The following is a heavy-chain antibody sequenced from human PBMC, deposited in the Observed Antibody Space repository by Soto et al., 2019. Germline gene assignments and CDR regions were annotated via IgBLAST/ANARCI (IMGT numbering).Heavy chain of an antibody. CDR3: ARGGTPIDY. J-gene: IGHJ4*02. Sequence: QVQLVQSGAGVKKPGASVKVSCKTSGYTFTNFGLSWVRQAPGQGLEWMGWISAYNGNTNYAQNFQGRVTMTTDTSTSTAYMELRSLRSVDTAVYYGARGGTPIDYWGQGTLVTVSS. V-gene: IGHV1-18*01. CDR1: GYTFTNFG. CDR2: ISAYNGNT. D-gene: IGHD3-16*01.